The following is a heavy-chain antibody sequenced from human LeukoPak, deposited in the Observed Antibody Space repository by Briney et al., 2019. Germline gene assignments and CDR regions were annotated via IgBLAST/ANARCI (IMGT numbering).Heavy chain of an antibody. Sequence: SQTLSLTCTVSGGSISSGSYYWSWIRQPAGKGLEWIGRIYTSGSTNYNPSLKSRVTISVDTSKNRFSLKLSSVTAADTAVYYCASDRGSYFDYWGQGTLVTVSS. D-gene: IGHD1-26*01. CDR3: ASDRGSYFDY. CDR1: GGSISSGSYY. CDR2: IYTSGST. V-gene: IGHV4-61*02. J-gene: IGHJ4*02.